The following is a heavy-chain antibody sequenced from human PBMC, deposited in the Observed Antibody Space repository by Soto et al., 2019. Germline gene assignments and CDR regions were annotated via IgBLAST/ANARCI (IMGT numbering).Heavy chain of an antibody. V-gene: IGHV6-1*01. CDR3: ARTVARDYYYKGVDV. CDR1: GDSVSSNSAA. CDR2: TYYRSQWYN. Sequence: PSQTLSLTCVISGDSVSSNSAAWNWIRQSPSRGLEWLGRTYYRSQWYNDYAVSVKGRIIINPDTSKNQFSLQLSSVTPEDTAVYYCARTVARDYYYKGVDVWGQGTLVTVSS. D-gene: IGHD6-19*01. J-gene: IGHJ6*02.